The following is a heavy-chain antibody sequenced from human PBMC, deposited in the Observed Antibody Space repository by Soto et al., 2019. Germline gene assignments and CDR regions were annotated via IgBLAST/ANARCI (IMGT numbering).Heavy chain of an antibody. CDR1: GYTFTNYA. CDR3: ARVSGYYLPDY. D-gene: IGHD5-12*01. J-gene: IGHJ4*02. CDR2: INAGNGNT. V-gene: IGHV1-3*05. Sequence: QVQLVQSGAEEKKPGASVKVSCKASGYTFTNYAMHWVHQAPGQRLEWMGWINAGNGNTKYSQKFQGRVTITRDTSASTAYMELSSLRSEDTAVCYCARVSGYYLPDYWGQGTLVTVSS.